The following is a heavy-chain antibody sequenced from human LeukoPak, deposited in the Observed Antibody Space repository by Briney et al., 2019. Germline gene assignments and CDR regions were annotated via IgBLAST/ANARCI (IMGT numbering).Heavy chain of an antibody. CDR1: GYIFTSYY. V-gene: IGHV1-46*01. CDR3: AKDLRWDHPGFDP. Sequence: ASVKVSCKASGYIFTSYYMHWVRQAPGQGLAWMGIINPGGGSTSYAQKFQDRVTMTRDTSTSTVYMELSSLRSDDTAVYYCAKDLRWDHPGFDPWGQGTLVTVSS. D-gene: IGHD4-23*01. J-gene: IGHJ5*02. CDR2: INPGGGST.